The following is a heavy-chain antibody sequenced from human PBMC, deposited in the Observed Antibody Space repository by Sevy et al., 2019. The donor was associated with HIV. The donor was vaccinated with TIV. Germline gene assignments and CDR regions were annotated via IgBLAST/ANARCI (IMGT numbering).Heavy chain of an antibody. J-gene: IGHJ6*02. CDR3: ARAEEDADYPSYYFYGMDV. Sequence: GGSLRLSCAASGFIFSNYYMSWIRQAPGKGLGWVSYISTSGTTIFYADSVKGRFTISRDNAKNSLYLQMNILRAEDTAVYFCARAEEDADYPSYYFYGMDVWGQGTTVTVSS. D-gene: IGHD4-17*01. V-gene: IGHV3-11*01. CDR1: GFIFSNYY. CDR2: ISTSGTTI.